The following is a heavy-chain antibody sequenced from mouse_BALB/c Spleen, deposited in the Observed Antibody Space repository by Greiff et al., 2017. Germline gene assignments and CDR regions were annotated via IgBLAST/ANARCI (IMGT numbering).Heavy chain of an antibody. CDR1: GFTFNTYA. CDR3: VRQLWYHWYFDV. Sequence: VQLKESGGGLVQPKGSLKLSCAASGFTFNTYAMNWVRQAPGKGLEWVARIRSKSNNYATYYSDSVKDRFTISRDDSQSMLYLQMNNLKTEDTAMYYCVRQLWYHWYFDVWGAGTTVTVSS. V-gene: IGHV10-1*02. D-gene: IGHD2-1*01. CDR2: IRSKSNNYAT. J-gene: IGHJ1*01.